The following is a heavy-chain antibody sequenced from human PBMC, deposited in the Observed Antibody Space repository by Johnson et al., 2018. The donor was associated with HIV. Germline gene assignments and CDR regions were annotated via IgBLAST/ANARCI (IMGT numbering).Heavy chain of an antibody. CDR1: GFTFSNAW. Sequence: VQLVESGGGLVKPGGSLRLSCAASGFTFSNAWMSWVRQAPGKGLEWVGRIKSKTDGGTTDYAAPVKGRFTIPRDDSKNTLYLQRNSLKTEDTAVYYCTTIWTTLGYCSGGSCDDAFDIWGQGTMVTVSS. CDR2: IKSKTDGGTT. V-gene: IGHV3-15*01. CDR3: TTIWTTLGYCSGGSCDDAFDI. J-gene: IGHJ3*02. D-gene: IGHD2-15*01.